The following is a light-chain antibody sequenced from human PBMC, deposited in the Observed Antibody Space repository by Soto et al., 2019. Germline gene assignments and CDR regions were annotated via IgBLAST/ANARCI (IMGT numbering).Light chain of an antibody. J-gene: IGLJ1*01. Sequence: QSALTQPASVSGSPGQSITISCTGTSSDVGGYNYVSWHQQHPGKAHKLMIFEVSYWPSGVSDRFSGSKSGNTASLTISGLQADEEADYYCSSRSSLSVFGTGPKFTVL. CDR3: SSRSSLSV. V-gene: IGLV2-14*01. CDR2: EVS. CDR1: SSDVGGYNY.